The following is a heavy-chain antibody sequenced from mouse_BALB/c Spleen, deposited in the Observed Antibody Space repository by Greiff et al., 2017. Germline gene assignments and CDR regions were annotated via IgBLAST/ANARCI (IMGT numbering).Heavy chain of an antibody. V-gene: IGHV3-8*02. D-gene: IGHD2-4*01. J-gene: IGHJ4*01. CDR2: ISYSGST. CDR1: GDSITSGY. Sequence: EVQVVESGPSLVKPSQTLSLTCSVTGDSITSGYWNWIRKFPGNKLEYMGYISYSGSTYYNPSLKSRISITRDTSKNQYYLQLNSVTTEDTATYYCARYDYGSPYYAMDYWGQGTSVTVSS. CDR3: ARYDYGSPYYAMDY.